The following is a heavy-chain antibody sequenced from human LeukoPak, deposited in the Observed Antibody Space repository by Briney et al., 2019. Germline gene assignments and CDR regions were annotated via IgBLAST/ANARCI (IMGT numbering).Heavy chain of an antibody. CDR1: GGTFSSYA. Sequence: GASVTVSCKASGGTFSSYAISWVRQAPGQGLEWMGGIIPIFGTANYAQKFQGRVTITADESTSTAYMELSSLRSEDTAVYYCARVAAMVKTLYYMDVWGKGTTVTVSS. J-gene: IGHJ6*03. D-gene: IGHD5-18*01. CDR2: IIPIFGTA. V-gene: IGHV1-69*13. CDR3: ARVAAMVKTLYYMDV.